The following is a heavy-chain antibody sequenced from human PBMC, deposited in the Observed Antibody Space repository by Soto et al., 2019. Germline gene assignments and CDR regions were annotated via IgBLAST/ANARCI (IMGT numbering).Heavy chain of an antibody. J-gene: IGHJ4*02. D-gene: IGHD6-19*01. CDR3: AKDRSSGRYVDYFDY. V-gene: IGHV3-23*01. CDR1: GFTFSSYA. Sequence: GSLRLSCAASGFTFSSYAMSWVRQAPGKGLEWVSAISGSGGSTYYADSVKGRFTIPRDNSKNTLYLQMNSLRAEDTAVYYCAKDRSSGRYVDYFDYWGQGTLVTVSS. CDR2: ISGSGGST.